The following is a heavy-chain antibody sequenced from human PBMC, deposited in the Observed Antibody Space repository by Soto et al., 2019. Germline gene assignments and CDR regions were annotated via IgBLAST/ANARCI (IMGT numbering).Heavy chain of an antibody. J-gene: IGHJ5*02. V-gene: IGHV1-46*01. Sequence: GASVKVSCKASGYTFTSDYIHWVRQAPGQGLEWMGVSNPSGGSPRFAQKFQGRVTMTRDTSTSTVYMEVSSLKSEDTAVYFRAREYSSSWFDPWGQGTLVTVSS. D-gene: IGHD6-6*01. CDR2: SNPSGGSP. CDR1: GYTFTSDY. CDR3: AREYSSSWFDP.